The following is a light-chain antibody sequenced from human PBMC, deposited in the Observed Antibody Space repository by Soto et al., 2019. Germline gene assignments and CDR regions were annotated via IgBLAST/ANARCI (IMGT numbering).Light chain of an antibody. CDR3: QQCSTSPLT. CDR2: DAS. V-gene: IGKV3-20*01. CDR1: QSVPKNY. Sequence: PGERATLSCRASQSVPKNYLAWYQQKPGQAPRLLIHDASSRATGIPDRFSGSGSGTDFTLTINTLEPEDFAVYYCQQCSTSPLTFGGGTKMEIK. J-gene: IGKJ4*01.